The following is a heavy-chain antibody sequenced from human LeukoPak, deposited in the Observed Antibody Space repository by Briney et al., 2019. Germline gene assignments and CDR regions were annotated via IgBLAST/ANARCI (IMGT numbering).Heavy chain of an antibody. D-gene: IGHD4/OR15-4a*01. Sequence: PGGSLRLSCAASGFTFRSYVIHWVRQAPGEGLEWVTDITEHGRDKWYSDSVKGRLTISRDNSKTTLSLQINSLSTEDTAVYYCAKDKDYGWDYWGQGTLVTVSS. CDR2: ITEHGRDK. J-gene: IGHJ4*02. CDR3: AKDKDYGWDY. CDR1: GFTFRSYV. V-gene: IGHV3-30*02.